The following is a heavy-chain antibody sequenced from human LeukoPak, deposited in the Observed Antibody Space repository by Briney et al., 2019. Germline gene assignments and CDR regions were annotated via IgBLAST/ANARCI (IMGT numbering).Heavy chain of an antibody. CDR2: IYSDGRT. D-gene: IGHD4-17*01. Sequence: GGSLRLSCAASGFTVSTNYMSWVRQAPGKGLEWVSVIYSDGRTYYADSVKGRFTISRDNSKNTLYLQMNSLRAEDTAVYYCARAYYGERPFDLWGRGTLVTVSS. CDR1: GFTVSTNY. V-gene: IGHV3-53*01. CDR3: ARAYYGERPFDL. J-gene: IGHJ2*01.